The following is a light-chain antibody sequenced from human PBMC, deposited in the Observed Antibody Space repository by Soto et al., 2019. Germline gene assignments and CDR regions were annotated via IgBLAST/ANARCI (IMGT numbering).Light chain of an antibody. Sequence: DVQMTQFPYTLSASVGGRVTITCRASQSVSTLLAWYQHKPGKAPKLLISAASNLESGVPSRFSGSGSGTQFTLTIRSLQPDDSATYYCQQYSHYTSFGQGTKLEL. CDR3: QQYSHYTS. CDR2: AAS. J-gene: IGKJ2*01. CDR1: QSVSTL. V-gene: IGKV1-5*03.